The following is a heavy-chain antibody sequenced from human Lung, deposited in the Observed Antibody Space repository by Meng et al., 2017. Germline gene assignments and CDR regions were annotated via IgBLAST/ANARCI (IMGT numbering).Heavy chain of an antibody. Sequence: QVQLVQSVAEVRKPGASVKVSCKPSGYNFPDYWLHWVRRAPGQGPEWMGRIDPKSGDTHYAQRFQGRVTMTGDTSISTAYMELSGLRSDDTAMYYCARDEDISAAGKLFGDYWGQGTLVTVSS. CDR2: IDPKSGDT. D-gene: IGHD6-13*01. CDR1: GYNFPDYW. V-gene: IGHV1-2*06. CDR3: ARDEDISAAGKLFGDY. J-gene: IGHJ4*02.